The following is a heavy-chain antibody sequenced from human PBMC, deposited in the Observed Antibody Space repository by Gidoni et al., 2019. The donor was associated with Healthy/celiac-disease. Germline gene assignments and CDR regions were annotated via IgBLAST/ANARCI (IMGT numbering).Heavy chain of an antibody. Sequence: QVQLQESGPGLVKPSETLSLTCTVSGGYISSYYWSWIRQPPGKGLEWIGYIYYSGSTNYNPSLKSRVTISVDTSKNQFSLKLSSVTAADTAVYYCARENYYDSSGYYYLGGWFDPWGQGTLVTVSS. D-gene: IGHD3-22*01. CDR1: GGYISSYY. V-gene: IGHV4-59*01. CDR3: ARENYYDSSGYYYLGGWFDP. J-gene: IGHJ5*02. CDR2: IYYSGST.